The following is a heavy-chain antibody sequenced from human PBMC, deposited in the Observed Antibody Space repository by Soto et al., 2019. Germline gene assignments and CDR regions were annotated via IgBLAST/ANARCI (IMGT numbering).Heavy chain of an antibody. D-gene: IGHD4-17*01. J-gene: IGHJ3*02. V-gene: IGHV1-8*01. CDR3: ARGVYDLTTTTVVTVAFDI. Sequence: ASLKVSCKASGYTFTSYDINWVRQATGQGLEWMGWMNPNSGNTGYAQKFQGRVTMTRNTSISTAYMELSSLRSEDTAVYYCARGVYDLTTTTVVTVAFDIWGQGTMVTVSS. CDR1: GYTFTSYD. CDR2: MNPNSGNT.